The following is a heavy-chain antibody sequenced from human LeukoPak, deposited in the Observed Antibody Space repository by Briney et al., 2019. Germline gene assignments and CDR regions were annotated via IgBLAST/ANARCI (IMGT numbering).Heavy chain of an antibody. D-gene: IGHD6-19*01. CDR1: GGSIGSDC. CDR2: IYYTGGT. CDR3: AKYGNSGWVIDN. V-gene: IGHV4-59*08. Sequence: SETLSLTCTVSGGSIGSDCWTWIRQPPGKGLEYIGYIYYTGGTNYNPSLKSRVTISVDTSKNQFSLKLSSVTAADTAVYFCAKYGNSGWVIDNWGQGALVTVSS. J-gene: IGHJ4*02.